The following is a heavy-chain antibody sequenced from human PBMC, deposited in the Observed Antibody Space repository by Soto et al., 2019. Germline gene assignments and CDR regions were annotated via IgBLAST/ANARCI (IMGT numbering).Heavy chain of an antibody. CDR3: ARLSVVDHYGMDV. V-gene: IGHV5-10-1*01. CDR1: GYSFTSYC. CDR2: IDPSDSYS. Sequence: GESLKISCKGSGYSFTSYCISWVRQMPGKGLEWMGRIDPSDSYSNYSPSFQGHVTISADKSISTAYLQWNSLKASDTAIYYCARLSVVDHYGMDVWGQGTTVTVSS. D-gene: IGHD3-22*01. J-gene: IGHJ6*02.